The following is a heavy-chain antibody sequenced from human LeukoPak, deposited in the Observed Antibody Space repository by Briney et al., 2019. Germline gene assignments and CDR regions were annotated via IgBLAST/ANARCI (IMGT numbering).Heavy chain of an antibody. J-gene: IGHJ4*02. Sequence: SETLSLTCTVSGGSISSSSYYWGWIRQPPGKGLERRGRIYYSGSTYHNPSLNSRVTISVDTSKNHFSLKLSSVAAADTALYYCASANTHYWGQGTLVTVSS. CDR1: GGSISSSSYY. V-gene: IGHV4-39*02. D-gene: IGHD4/OR15-4a*01. CDR3: ASANTHY. CDR2: IYYSGST.